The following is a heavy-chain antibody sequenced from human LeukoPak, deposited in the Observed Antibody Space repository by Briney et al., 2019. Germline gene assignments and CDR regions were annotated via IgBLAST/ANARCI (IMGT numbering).Heavy chain of an antibody. CDR1: GFTFSSYA. V-gene: IGHV3-23*01. J-gene: IGHJ4*02. CDR3: AKGGENGAMRRVFDY. CDR2: ISGSGGST. Sequence: RPGGSLRLSCAASGFTFSSYAMSWVRQAPGKGLERVSAISGSGGSTYYTDSVKGRFTISRDNSKNTLYLQMNSLRAEDTAVYYCAKGGENGAMRRVFDYWGQGTLVTVSS. D-gene: IGHD3-16*01.